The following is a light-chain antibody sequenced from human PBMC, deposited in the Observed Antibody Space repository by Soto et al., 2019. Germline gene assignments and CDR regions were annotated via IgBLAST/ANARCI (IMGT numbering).Light chain of an antibody. CDR1: SSDIGGYNY. J-gene: IGLJ1*01. CDR2: DVS. V-gene: IGLV2-14*01. Sequence: QSALTQPASVSGSPGQSITISCTGTSSDIGGYNYVSWYQQYPGKAPKFVIYDVSNRPSGVSNRFSGSKSGNTASLTISGLQTEDEADYYCSSYTSSSTYVFGTGTKLTVL. CDR3: SSYTSSSTYV.